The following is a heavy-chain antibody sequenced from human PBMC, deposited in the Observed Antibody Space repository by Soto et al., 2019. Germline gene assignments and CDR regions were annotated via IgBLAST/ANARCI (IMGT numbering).Heavy chain of an antibody. CDR1: SGSISSSSYY. V-gene: IGHV4-39*01. CDR2: IYYSGST. D-gene: IGHD6-19*01. J-gene: IGHJ5*02. CDR3: ARHVVAVAGRNWFDP. Sequence: SETLSLTCTVSSGSISSSSYYYGWIHQPPGKGPEWIESIYYSGSTYYNPSLKSRVTISADTSKNQFSLKLSSVTAADTAVYYCARHVVAVAGRNWFDPWGQGTLVTVSS.